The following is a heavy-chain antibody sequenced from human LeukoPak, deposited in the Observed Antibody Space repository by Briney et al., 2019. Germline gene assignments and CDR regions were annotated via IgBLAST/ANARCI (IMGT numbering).Heavy chain of an antibody. V-gene: IGHV3-15*01. CDR3: TTQDIVATINY. J-gene: IGHJ4*02. Sequence: GGSLRLSCAASGFNFSNAWMSWVRQAPGKGLEWVGRIKRKTDGGPTDYAAPVKGRFTISRDDSKNTLYLQMNSLKTGDTAVYYCTTQDIVATINYWGQGTLVTVSS. D-gene: IGHD5-12*01. CDR2: IKRKTDGGPT. CDR1: GFNFSNAW.